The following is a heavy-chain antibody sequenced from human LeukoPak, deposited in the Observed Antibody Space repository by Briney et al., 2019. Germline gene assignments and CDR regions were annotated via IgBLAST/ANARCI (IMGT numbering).Heavy chain of an antibody. CDR1: GFTLRSHW. CDR2: INSDGSST. J-gene: IGHJ3*02. Sequence: GGSLRLSCVASGFTLRSHWMHWVRQAPGKGLMWVSRINSDGSSTDYADSVKGRFGISRDNAKNTLFLQMSSLRGEDTAVYYCVRNSEEYVRGSYRYADAFDIWGQGTMVTVTS. D-gene: IGHD3-16*02. V-gene: IGHV3-74*01. CDR3: VRNSEEYVRGSYRYADAFDI.